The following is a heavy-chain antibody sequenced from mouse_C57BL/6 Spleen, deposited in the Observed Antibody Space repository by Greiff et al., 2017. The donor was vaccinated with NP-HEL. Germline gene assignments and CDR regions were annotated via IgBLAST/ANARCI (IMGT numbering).Heavy chain of an antibody. D-gene: IGHD1-1*01. CDR1: GFTFSSYA. Sequence: EVQLVESGGGLVKPGGSLKLSCAASGFTFSSYAMSWVRQTPEKRLEWVATISDGGSYTYYPDNVKGRFTISRDNAKNNLYLQMSHLKSEDTAMYYCARAYYGSSPYFDYWGQGTTLTVSS. CDR3: ARAYYGSSPYFDY. V-gene: IGHV5-4*01. J-gene: IGHJ2*01. CDR2: ISDGGSYT.